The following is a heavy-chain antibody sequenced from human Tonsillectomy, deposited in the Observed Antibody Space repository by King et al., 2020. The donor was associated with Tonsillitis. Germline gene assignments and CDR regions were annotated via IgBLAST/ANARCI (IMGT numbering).Heavy chain of an antibody. CDR3: ARHIPDYYDSSGYTAFDI. J-gene: IGHJ3*02. Sequence: VQLVESGGGLVQPGGSLSLSCAASGFTFSSYWMSWVRQTPGKGLEWLANINQDGSEKNYVDSVKGRFTISRDNAKNSLYLQMNRLRVEDTAVYYCARHIPDYYDSSGYTAFDIWGQGTMVTVSS. V-gene: IGHV3-7*01. CDR2: INQDGSEK. CDR1: GFTFSSYW. D-gene: IGHD3-22*01.